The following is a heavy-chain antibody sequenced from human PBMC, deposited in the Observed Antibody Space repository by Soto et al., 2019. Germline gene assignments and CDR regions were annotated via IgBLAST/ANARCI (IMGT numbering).Heavy chain of an antibody. J-gene: IGHJ5*02. CDR3: AGELRFLEWLLLDP. V-gene: IGHV4-30-4*01. Sequence: SETLSLTCTVSGGSISSGDYYWSWIRQPPGKGLEWIGYIYYSGSTYYNPSLKSRVTISVDTSKNQFSLKLSSVTAADTAVYYCAGELRFLEWLLLDPWGQGTLVTVSS. CDR2: IYYSGST. D-gene: IGHD3-3*01. CDR1: GGSISSGDYY.